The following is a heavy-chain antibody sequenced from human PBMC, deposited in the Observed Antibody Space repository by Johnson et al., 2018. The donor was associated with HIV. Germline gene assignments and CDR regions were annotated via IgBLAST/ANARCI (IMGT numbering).Heavy chain of an antibody. J-gene: IGHJ3*02. D-gene: IGHD2-21*01. V-gene: IGHV3-30-3*01. CDR1: GFTFSSYA. CDR3: AKAYCPGCDAFDI. CDR2: ISYDGSNK. Sequence: QEKLVESGGGVVQPGRSLRLSCAASGFTFSSYAMHWVRQAPGKGLEWVAVISYDGSNKYYADSVKGRFTISRDNSKNTVNLQMKSLRTEHSGVYYCAKAYCPGCDAFDIWGQGTMVTVSS.